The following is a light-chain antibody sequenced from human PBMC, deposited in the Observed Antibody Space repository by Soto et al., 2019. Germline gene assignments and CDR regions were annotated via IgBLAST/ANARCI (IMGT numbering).Light chain of an antibody. J-gene: IGLJ3*02. Sequence: QSALTQPASVSGSPGQSITISCTGTSSDVGDYSYVSWYQQHPGKAPKLMIYEVSNRPSGVSNRFSGSKSGNTASLTISGLQAEDEAEYYCSSYTSSNTWVFGGGTKLTVL. CDR3: SSYTSSNTWV. V-gene: IGLV2-14*01. CDR2: EVS. CDR1: SSDVGDYSY.